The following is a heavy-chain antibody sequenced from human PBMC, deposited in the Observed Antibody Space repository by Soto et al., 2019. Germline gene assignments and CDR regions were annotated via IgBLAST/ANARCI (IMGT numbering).Heavy chain of an antibody. CDR2: ISSSSSYI. J-gene: IGHJ5*02. V-gene: IGHV3-21*01. Sequence: GGSLRLSCAASGFTFSSYSMNWVRQAPGKGLEWVSSISSSSSYIYYADSVKGRFTISRDNAKNSLYLQMNSLRAEDTAVYYCARASLAPYYDILTGYYSQYNWFDPWGQGTLVTVSS. D-gene: IGHD3-9*01. CDR3: ARASLAPYYDILTGYYSQYNWFDP. CDR1: GFTFSSYS.